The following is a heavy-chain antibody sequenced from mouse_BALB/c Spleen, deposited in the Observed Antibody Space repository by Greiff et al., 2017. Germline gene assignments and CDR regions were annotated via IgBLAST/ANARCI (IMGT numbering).Heavy chain of an antibody. CDR1: GFTFSSFG. CDR2: ISSGSSTI. CDR3: ARESRGAMDY. V-gene: IGHV5-17*02. Sequence: EVKLVESGGGLVQPGGSRKLSCAASGFTFSSFGMHWVRQAPEKGLEWVAYISSGSSTIYYADTVKGRFTISRDNPKNTLFLQMTSLRSEDTAMYYCARESRGAMDYWGQGTTLTVSS. J-gene: IGHJ2*01. D-gene: IGHD1-1*02.